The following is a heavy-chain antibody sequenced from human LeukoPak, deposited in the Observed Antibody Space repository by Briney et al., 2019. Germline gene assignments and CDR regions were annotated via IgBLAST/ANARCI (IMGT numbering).Heavy chain of an antibody. Sequence: ASVKVSCKASGGTFSSYAISLVRQAPGQGLEWMGGIIPIFGTANYAQKFQGRVTITADESTSTAYMELSSLRSEDTAVYYCARDLLSVGDAFDIWGQGTMVTVSS. V-gene: IGHV1-69*13. D-gene: IGHD4-23*01. CDR2: IIPIFGTA. CDR3: ARDLLSVGDAFDI. J-gene: IGHJ3*02. CDR1: GGTFSSYA.